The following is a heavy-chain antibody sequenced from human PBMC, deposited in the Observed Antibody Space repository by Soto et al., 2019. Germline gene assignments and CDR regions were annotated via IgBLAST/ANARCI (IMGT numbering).Heavy chain of an antibody. V-gene: IGHV1-18*01. D-gene: IGHD6-13*01. CDR1: GYTFTSYG. CDR2: ISAYNGNT. Sequence: QVQLVQSGAEVKKPGASVKVSCKASGYTFTSYGISWVRQAPGQGLEWMGWISAYNGNTNYAQKRQGRVTTTTDTSTRTAYMELRSLRFDHTAVYFCARAIIAAAGIEDVYYFDYWGQGTLVAVSS. CDR3: ARAIIAAAGIEDVYYFDY. J-gene: IGHJ4*02.